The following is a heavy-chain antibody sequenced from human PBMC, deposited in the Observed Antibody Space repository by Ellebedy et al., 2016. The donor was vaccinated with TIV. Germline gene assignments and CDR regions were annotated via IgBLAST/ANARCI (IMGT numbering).Heavy chain of an antibody. J-gene: IGHJ4*02. CDR2: INAGNGNT. V-gene: IGHV1-3*01. CDR3: ARDDAVAGVDY. CDR1: GFTFTTYA. Sequence: ASVKVSCKASGFTFTTYAMHWVRQAPGQRLEWMGWINAGNGNTKYSQKFQGRVTITRDTSASTAYMELSSLRSEDTAVYYCARDDAVAGVDYWGQGTLVTVS. D-gene: IGHD6-19*01.